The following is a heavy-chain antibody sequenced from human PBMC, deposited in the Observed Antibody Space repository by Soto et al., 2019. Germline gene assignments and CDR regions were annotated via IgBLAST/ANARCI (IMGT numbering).Heavy chain of an antibody. CDR3: ARKYFIAAENYYYMDV. J-gene: IGHJ6*03. D-gene: IGHD6-13*01. V-gene: IGHV3-33*01. CDR1: GFTFSSYG. Sequence: PGGSLRLSCAASGFTFSSYGMHWVRQAPGKGLEWVAVIWYDGSNKYYADSVKGRFTISRDNSKNTLYLQMNSLRAEDTAVYYCARKYFIAAENYYYMDVWGKGTTVTVSS. CDR2: IWYDGSNK.